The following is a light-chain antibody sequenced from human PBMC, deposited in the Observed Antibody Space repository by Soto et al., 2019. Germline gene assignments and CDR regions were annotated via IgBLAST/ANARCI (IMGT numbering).Light chain of an antibody. CDR2: EVS. Sequence: QSVLTQPPSASGSRGQSVTISCTGTSSDVGGYNYVSWYQQHPGKAPNLMIYEVSKRPSGVPDRFSGSKSGNTASLTVSGLQPEDEADYYCSSYAGSNNLGVFGGGTKLTVL. CDR1: SSDVGGYNY. V-gene: IGLV2-8*01. J-gene: IGLJ3*02. CDR3: SSYAGSNNLGV.